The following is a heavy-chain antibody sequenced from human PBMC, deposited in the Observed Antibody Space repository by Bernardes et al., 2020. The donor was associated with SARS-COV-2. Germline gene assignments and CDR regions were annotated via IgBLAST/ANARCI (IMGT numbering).Heavy chain of an antibody. Sequence: SETLSLTCAVYGGSVSGDYWTWIRRPPGQGLEWIGEMDYNGNTNYNPSLKSRVAFSVDTSQNQFSLQMTSVTVADTAVYFCARSPSQLDILAYDYWGQGGLVTVSA. CDR1: GGSVSGDY. V-gene: IGHV4-34*01. CDR2: MDYNGNT. J-gene: IGHJ4*02. CDR3: ARSPSQLDILAYDY. D-gene: IGHD1-1*01.